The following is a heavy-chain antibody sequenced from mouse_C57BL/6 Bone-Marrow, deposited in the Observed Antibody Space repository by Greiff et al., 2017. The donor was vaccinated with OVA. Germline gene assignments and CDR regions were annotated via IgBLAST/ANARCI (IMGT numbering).Heavy chain of an antibody. J-gene: IGHJ4*01. CDR1: GFTFSNYW. CDR2: IRLKSDNYAT. Sequence: EVKVEESGGGLVQPGGSMKLSCVASGFTFSNYWMNWVRQSPEKGLEWVAQIRLKSDNYATHYAESVKGRFTISRDDSKSSVYLQMNNLRAEDTGIYYCTGLYDGYMRGNYAMDYWGQGTSVTVSS. CDR3: TGLYDGYMRGNYAMDY. D-gene: IGHD2-3*01. V-gene: IGHV6-3*01.